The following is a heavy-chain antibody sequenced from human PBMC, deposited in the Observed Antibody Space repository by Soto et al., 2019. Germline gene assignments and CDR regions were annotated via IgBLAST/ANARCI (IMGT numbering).Heavy chain of an antibody. V-gene: IGHV4-34*01. D-gene: IGHD6-13*01. J-gene: IGHJ4*02. CDR1: GGSFSGYY. CDR3: ARGRPGYSSSWYER. CDR2: INPSGST. Sequence: SETLCLTCAVYGGSFSGYYWSWIRQPPGKGLEWIGEINPSGSTNYNPSLKSRVTISVDTSKNQFSLKLSSVAAADTALYYCARGRPGYSSSWYERWGQGTLVTVAS.